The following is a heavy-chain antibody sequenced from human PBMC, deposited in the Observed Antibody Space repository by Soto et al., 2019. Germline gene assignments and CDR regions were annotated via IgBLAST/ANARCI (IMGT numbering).Heavy chain of an antibody. CDR2: IYYSGST. CDR3: ARETGYCSGGSCPVDY. J-gene: IGHJ4*02. V-gene: IGHV4-39*02. CDR1: GGSISSSSYY. Sequence: QMQLQESGPGLVKPSETLSLTCTVSGGSISSSSYYWGWISQPPGKGLEWIGSIYYSGSTYYNPSLTSRVTISVDTAKTQFALKLSSVTAADTALYYCARETGYCSGGSCPVDYWGQGTLVTVSS. D-gene: IGHD2-15*01.